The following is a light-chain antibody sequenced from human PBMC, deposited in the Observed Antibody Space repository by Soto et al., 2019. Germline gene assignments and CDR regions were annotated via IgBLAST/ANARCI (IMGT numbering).Light chain of an antibody. CDR1: SSDIGGYNY. CDR2: EVS. CDR3: SSFRSTTTL. V-gene: IGLV2-14*01. Sequence: QSALTQPASVSGSSGQSITISCTGTSSDIGGYNYVSWYQQHPGKAPKLMIYEVSNRPSGVSNRFSGSKSGNTASLTISGLQAEDEADYYCSSFRSTTTLFGGGTKLTVL. J-gene: IGLJ2*01.